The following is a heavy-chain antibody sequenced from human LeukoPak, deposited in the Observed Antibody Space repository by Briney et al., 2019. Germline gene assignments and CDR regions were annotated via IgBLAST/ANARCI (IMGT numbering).Heavy chain of an antibody. CDR3: PKQDYYDSRGYSSGVQTSGAFDI. V-gene: IGHV5-51*01. Sequence: GKFPKISCKGSGYSFTSYWIGWVRQMPGEGLEWMGINYPGDSDTRYSPSVQGQVTITADKTISTVYLQWSSLKASDTAMYYCPKQDYYDSRGYSSGVQTSGAFDIWGVGIMVTVSS. CDR2: NYPGDSDT. D-gene: IGHD3-22*01. J-gene: IGHJ3*02. CDR1: GYSFTSYW.